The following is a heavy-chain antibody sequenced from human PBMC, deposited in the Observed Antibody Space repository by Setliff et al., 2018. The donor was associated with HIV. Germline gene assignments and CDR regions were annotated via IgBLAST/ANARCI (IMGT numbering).Heavy chain of an antibody. V-gene: IGHV4-39*07. J-gene: IGHJ4*02. CDR3: ARARGPEGYFDS. D-gene: IGHD3-10*01. CDR1: GGSINTGSYY. Sequence: PSETLSLTCTVSGGSINTGSYYWGWIRQPPGKGLESIGTIYYSGSTYYTSSLKSRLTISVDTSKNQFSLKMSSVTAADTAVYYCARARGPEGYFDSWGQGTLVTVSS. CDR2: IYYSGST.